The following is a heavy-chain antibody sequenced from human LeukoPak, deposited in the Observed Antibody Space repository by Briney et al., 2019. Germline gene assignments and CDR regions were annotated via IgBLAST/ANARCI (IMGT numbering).Heavy chain of an antibody. J-gene: IGHJ4*02. D-gene: IGHD6-6*01. CDR1: GGSISSSSYY. V-gene: IGHV4-39*01. CDR3: ARLSSIAARGPFDY. Sequence: PSETLSLTCTVSGGSISSSSYYWGWIRQPPGKGLEWIGSIYYSGSTYYNPSLKSRVTISVDTSKNQFSLKLSPVTAADTAVYYCARLSSIAARGPFDYWGQGTLVTVSS. CDR2: IYYSGST.